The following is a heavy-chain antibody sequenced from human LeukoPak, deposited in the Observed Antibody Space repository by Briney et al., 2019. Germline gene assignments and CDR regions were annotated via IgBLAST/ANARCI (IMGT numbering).Heavy chain of an antibody. CDR1: GFTFSSYW. D-gene: IGHD3-3*01. Sequence: GSLRLSCAASGFTFSSYWMSWVRQAPGKGLEWVANIKQDGSEKYYVDSVKGRFTISRDNAKNSLYLQMNSLRAEDTAVYYCARDIPYYDFWSGSPGGGQGTLVTVSS. J-gene: IGHJ4*02. CDR3: ARDIPYYDFWSGSPG. CDR2: IKQDGSEK. V-gene: IGHV3-7*01.